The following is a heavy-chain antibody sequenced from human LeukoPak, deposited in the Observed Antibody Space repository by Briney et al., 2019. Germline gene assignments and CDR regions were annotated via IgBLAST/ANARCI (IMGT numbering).Heavy chain of an antibody. D-gene: IGHD6-13*01. CDR1: GGSISSSSYY. J-gene: IGHJ4*02. CDR3: ARVRVGSSSHFDY. CDR2: IYYSGST. V-gene: IGHV4-39*07. Sequence: SETLSPTCTVSGGSISSSSYYWGWIRQPPGKGLEWIGSIYYSGSTYYNPSLKSRVTISVDTSKNQFSLKLSSVTAADTAVYYCARVRVGSSSHFDYWGQGTLVTVSS.